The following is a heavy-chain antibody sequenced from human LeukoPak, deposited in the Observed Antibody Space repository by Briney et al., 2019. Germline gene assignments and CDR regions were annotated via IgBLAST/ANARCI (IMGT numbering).Heavy chain of an antibody. J-gene: IGHJ4*02. D-gene: IGHD3-16*02. CDR1: GYTFPGYY. Sequence: ASVKVSCEASGYTFPGYYIHWVRQAPGQGLEWMGWINPNSGGTNYAQKFLGRVTMTRDTSISTAYMELSRLRSDDTAVYYCAKASATFGGVIEDYWGQGTLVTVSS. CDR2: INPNSGGT. CDR3: AKASATFGGVIEDY. V-gene: IGHV1-2*02.